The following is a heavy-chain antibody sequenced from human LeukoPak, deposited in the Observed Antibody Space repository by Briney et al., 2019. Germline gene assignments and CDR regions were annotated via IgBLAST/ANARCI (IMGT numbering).Heavy chain of an antibody. CDR2: FDPEDGET. CDR3: ATHDFDY. CDR1: GYTLTELS. J-gene: IGHJ4*02. Sequence: EASVKVSCKVSGYTLTELSMHWVRQAPGKGLEWMGGFDPEDGETIYAQKFQGRVTMTGDTSTDTAYMELSSLRSEDTAVYYCATHDFDYWGQGTLVTVSS. V-gene: IGHV1-24*01.